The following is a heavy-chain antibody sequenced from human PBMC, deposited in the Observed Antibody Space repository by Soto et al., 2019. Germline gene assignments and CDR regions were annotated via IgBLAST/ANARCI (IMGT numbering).Heavy chain of an antibody. D-gene: IGHD2-15*01. CDR3: ATNIVVVVAAPTFDY. Sequence: QVQLVESGGGVVQPGRSLRLSCAASGFTFSSYGMHWVRQAPGKGLEWVAVISYDGSNKYYADSVKGRFTISRDNPKNTLYLQMNSLRAEDTAVYYCATNIVVVVAAPTFDYWGQGTLVTVSS. V-gene: IGHV3-30*03. J-gene: IGHJ4*02. CDR1: GFTFSSYG. CDR2: ISYDGSNK.